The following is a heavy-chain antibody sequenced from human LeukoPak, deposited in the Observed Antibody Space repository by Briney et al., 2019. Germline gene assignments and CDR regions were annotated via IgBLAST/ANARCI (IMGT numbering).Heavy chain of an antibody. J-gene: IGHJ4*02. Sequence: PSETLSLTCTVSGDSISSSHYYWGWIRQSPGKGLEWIGSIYSGGETHYNPSLNSRVTIFLDTSKDRFSLNLISVTATDTAVYYCVRDYSNFVQGDWGQGTLVTVSS. CDR3: VRDYSNFVQGD. D-gene: IGHD4-11*01. CDR1: GDSISSSHYY. CDR2: IYSGGET. V-gene: IGHV4-39*02.